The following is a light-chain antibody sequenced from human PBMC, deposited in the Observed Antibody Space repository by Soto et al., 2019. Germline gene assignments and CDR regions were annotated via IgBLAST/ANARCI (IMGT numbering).Light chain of an antibody. CDR3: QHSYNMPIA. CDR2: DAS. CDR1: QDISNY. Sequence: DIHMSDSPSSLAASVGDRVTITCQASQDISNYLNWYQQKPGKAPKLLIYDASNLEAGVPSRFRGSGSGTDFTFTITCLQPEDFATYYCQHSYNMPIAFGQGTRLEIK. V-gene: IGKV1-33*01. J-gene: IGKJ5*01.